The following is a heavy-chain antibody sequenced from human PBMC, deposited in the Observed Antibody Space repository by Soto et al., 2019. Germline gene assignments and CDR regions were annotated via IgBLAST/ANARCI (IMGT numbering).Heavy chain of an antibody. CDR1: GGSISSYY. J-gene: IGHJ3*02. V-gene: IGHV4-59*01. CDR3: ASYSGDRAFDI. CDR2: IYYSGST. D-gene: IGHD7-27*01. Sequence: SETLSLTCTVSGGSISSYYWSWIRQPPGKGLEWIGYIYYSGSTDNNPALKSRVTISVDTSKNQFSLKLSSVTAADTAVYYCASYSGDRAFDIWGQGTMVTVS.